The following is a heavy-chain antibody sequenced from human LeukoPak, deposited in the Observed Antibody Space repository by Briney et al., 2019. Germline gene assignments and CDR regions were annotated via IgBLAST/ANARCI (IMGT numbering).Heavy chain of an antibody. CDR2: ISSSSSYT. Sequence: GGSLRLSCAASGFTFSDYYMSWIRQAPGRGLEWVSYISSSSSYTNYADSVKGRFTISRDNAKNSLYLQMNSLRAEDTAVYYCARGYDILTGYSPFFYYGMDVWGKGTTVTVSS. CDR3: ARGYDILTGYSPFFYYGMDV. D-gene: IGHD3-9*01. V-gene: IGHV3-11*06. J-gene: IGHJ6*04. CDR1: GFTFSDYY.